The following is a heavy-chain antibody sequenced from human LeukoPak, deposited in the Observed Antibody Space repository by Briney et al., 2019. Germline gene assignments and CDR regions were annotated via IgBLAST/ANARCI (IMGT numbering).Heavy chain of an antibody. D-gene: IGHD6-6*01. CDR1: GYSFTSYW. V-gene: IGHV5-51*01. CDR2: IYPGDSDT. CDR3: ARQQEYSSSLDAFDI. Sequence: GESLQISCKGSGYSFTSYWIGWVRQMPGKGLEWMGIIYPGDSDTRYSPSFQGQVTISADKSISTAYLQWSSLKASDTAMYYCARQQEYSSSLDAFDIWGQGTMVTVSS. J-gene: IGHJ3*02.